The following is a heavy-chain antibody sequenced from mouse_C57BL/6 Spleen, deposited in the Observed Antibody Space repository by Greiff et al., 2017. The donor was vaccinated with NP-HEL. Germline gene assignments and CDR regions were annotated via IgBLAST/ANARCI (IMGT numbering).Heavy chain of an antibody. J-gene: IGHJ2*01. CDR3: ARGYYYGSPYYFDY. Sequence: VQLQQSGPELVKPGASVTMSCKASGYTFTDYNMHWVKQSHGKSLEWIGYINPNNGGTSYNQKFKGKATLTVNKSSSTAYMELRSLTSEDSAVYYCARGYYYGSPYYFDYWGQGTTLTVSS. D-gene: IGHD1-1*01. CDR2: INPNNGGT. V-gene: IGHV1-22*01. CDR1: GYTFTDYN.